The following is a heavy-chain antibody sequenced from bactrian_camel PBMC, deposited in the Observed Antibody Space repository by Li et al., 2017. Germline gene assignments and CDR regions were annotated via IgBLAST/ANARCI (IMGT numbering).Heavy chain of an antibody. Sequence: VQLVESGGALVQPGGSLRLSCAASGFTFSNNWLYWIRQAPGKGLEWVASIYTGAGSTNTADSVKGRSTVSRDNAKNTLYLQLNSLKTEDTAMYYCAKDSPRGQWTLIATILDEYNYWGQGTQVTVS. CDR2: IYTGAGST. CDR3: AKDSPRGQWTLIATILDEYNY. CDR1: GFTFSNNW. V-gene: IGHV3S1*01. J-gene: IGHJ4*01. D-gene: IGHD4*01.